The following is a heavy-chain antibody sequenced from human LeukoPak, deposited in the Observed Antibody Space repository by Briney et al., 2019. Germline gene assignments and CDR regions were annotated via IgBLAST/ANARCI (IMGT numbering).Heavy chain of an antibody. J-gene: IGHJ3*01. CDR3: ARGQEGYYDSSGYPAI. V-gene: IGHV4-30-4*01. Sequence: SETLSLTCAVYGGSFSGYYWSWIRQPPGKGLEWIGYIYYSGSTYYNPSLKSRVTISVDTSKNQFSLKLSSVTAADTAVYYCARGQEGYYDSSGYPAIWGQGTMVTVSS. D-gene: IGHD3-22*01. CDR2: IYYSGST. CDR1: GGSFSGYY.